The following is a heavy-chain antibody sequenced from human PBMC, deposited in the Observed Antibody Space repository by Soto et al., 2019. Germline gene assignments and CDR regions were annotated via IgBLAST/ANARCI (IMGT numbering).Heavy chain of an antibody. CDR1: GGSFSGYY. V-gene: IGHV4-34*01. J-gene: IGHJ6*02. Sequence: PSETLSLTCAVYGGSFSGYYWSWIRQPPGKGLEWIGEINHSGSTNYNPSLKSRVTISVDTSKNQFSLKLSSVTAADTAVYYCARDVVVVPAAPHYYYGMDVWGQGTTVTVSS. D-gene: IGHD2-2*01. CDR3: ARDVVVVPAAPHYYYGMDV. CDR2: INHSGST.